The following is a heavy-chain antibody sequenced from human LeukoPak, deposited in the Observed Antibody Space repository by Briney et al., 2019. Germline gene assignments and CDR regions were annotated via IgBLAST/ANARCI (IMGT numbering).Heavy chain of an antibody. V-gene: IGHV4-38-2*02. CDR2: IYHGGGT. CDR3: ARVMVTDSFFVWFDP. J-gene: IGHJ5*02. CDR1: GYSISSGYY. Sequence: SETLSLTCIVSGYSISSGYYWGWIRQPPGKGLEWIGSIYHGGGTYYSPSLKSRVTISVDTSKNQFSLKLSSVTAADTAVYYCARVMVTDSFFVWFDPWGQGTLVTVSS. D-gene: IGHD5-18*01.